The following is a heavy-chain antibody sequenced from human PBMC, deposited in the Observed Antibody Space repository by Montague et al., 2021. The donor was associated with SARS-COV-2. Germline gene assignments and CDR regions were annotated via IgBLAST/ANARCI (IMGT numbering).Heavy chain of an antibody. CDR3: AKSTHYYVTGTYYNTYYFDQ. J-gene: IGHJ4*02. Sequence: SLRLSCAASGFTFTNYGMSWVRQAPGKGLEWVSLISDSGDNTHYADSVKGRFTISRDNSKNTVLLQMNNLRAEDTAVCYCAKSTHYYVTGTYYNTYYFDQWGQGILVTVSS. CDR2: ISDSGDNT. V-gene: IGHV3-23*01. D-gene: IGHD3-10*01. CDR1: GFTFTNYG.